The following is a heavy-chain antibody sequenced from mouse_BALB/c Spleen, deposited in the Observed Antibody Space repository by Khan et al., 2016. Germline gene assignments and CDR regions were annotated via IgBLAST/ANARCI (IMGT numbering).Heavy chain of an antibody. CDR3: ARRRGDANYWYFDV. CDR2: INPGSGGT. CDR1: GYAFTYYL. Sequence: QVQLQQSGTELVRPGTSVTVSCKASGYAFTYYLIDWLKQRPGQGLEWIGVINPGSGGTKYNEKFKDKATLTADKSSNTAYMQLSSLTSDDSAVYCCARRRGDANYWYFDVWGAGTTVTVSS. D-gene: IGHD6-1*01. J-gene: IGHJ1*01. V-gene: IGHV1-54*01.